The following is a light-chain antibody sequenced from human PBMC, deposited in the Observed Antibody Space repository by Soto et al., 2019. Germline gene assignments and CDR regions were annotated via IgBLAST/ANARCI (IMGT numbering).Light chain of an antibody. CDR3: ASYTSRTTVL. CDR1: SSDVGGYDY. V-gene: IGLV2-14*03. CDR2: NVS. J-gene: IGLJ2*01. Sequence: QSALTQPASVSGSPGQSITISCTGTSSDVGGYDYVSWYQQHPGKAPKLMIHNVSNRPSGVSNRFSGSKSGNTASLTISGLQAEDEADYYCASYTSRTTVLFGGGTKVTVL.